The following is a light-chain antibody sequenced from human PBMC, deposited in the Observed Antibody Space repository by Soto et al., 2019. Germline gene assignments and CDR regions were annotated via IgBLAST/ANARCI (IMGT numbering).Light chain of an antibody. V-gene: IGKV3-15*01. Sequence: ELVMTQSPATLTVSPGERVTLSCRASQSVGSNLAWYQQKPGLAPRVLIYDASTRATVIPARFSGSGSGTEFTLTISSLQSEDFAVYYCQQYDNWPLTFGGGTKVDI. CDR2: DAS. CDR1: QSVGSN. J-gene: IGKJ4*01. CDR3: QQYDNWPLT.